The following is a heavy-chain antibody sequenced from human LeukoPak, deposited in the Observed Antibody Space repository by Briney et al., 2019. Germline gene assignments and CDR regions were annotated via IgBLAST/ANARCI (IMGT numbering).Heavy chain of an antibody. V-gene: IGHV1-18*04. CDR3: ARDGPSITMVRGVNFDP. CDR2: ISAYNGNT. J-gene: IGHJ5*02. D-gene: IGHD3-10*01. Sequence: GASVKVSCKASGYTFTSYYMHWVRQAPGQGLEWMGWISAYNGNTNYAQKLQGRVTMTTDTSTSTAYMELRSLGSDDTAVYYCARDGPSITMVRGVNFDPWGQGTLVTVSS. CDR1: GYTFTSYY.